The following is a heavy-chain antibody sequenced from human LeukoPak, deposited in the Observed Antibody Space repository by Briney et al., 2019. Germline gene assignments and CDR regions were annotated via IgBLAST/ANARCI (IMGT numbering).Heavy chain of an antibody. D-gene: IGHD4-11*01. CDR3: ALEVYYSDNSAFDY. J-gene: IGHJ4*01. V-gene: IGHV1-8*01. Sequence: ASVKVSCKASGYTFTSYDINWVRQATGQGLEWLGYMNPNSGYTGYAQKFQGRVTITSDTSINTAYMELSSLRSEDTAVYYCALEVYYSDNSAFDYWGQGTLVTVSS. CDR2: MNPNSGYT. CDR1: GYTFTSYD.